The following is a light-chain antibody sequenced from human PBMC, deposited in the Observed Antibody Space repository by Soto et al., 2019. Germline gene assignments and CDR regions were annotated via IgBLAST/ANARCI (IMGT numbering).Light chain of an antibody. V-gene: IGKV1-39*01. CDR3: QQSYGTPPFT. CDR2: AAS. Sequence: DIQMTQSPSSLSASVGDRVTITCRASQNIRNYLNWYQQRPGKTPNLLVYAASNLRGGVPSRFSGSGSGTDFTLTINSLQPEDSATYYCQQSYGTPPFTFGPGTRVDI. CDR1: QNIRNY. J-gene: IGKJ3*01.